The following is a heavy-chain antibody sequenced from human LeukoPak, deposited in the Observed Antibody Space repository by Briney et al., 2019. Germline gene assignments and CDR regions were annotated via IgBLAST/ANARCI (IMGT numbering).Heavy chain of an antibody. V-gene: IGHV4-30-4*01. D-gene: IGHD2-2*01. Sequence: SQTLSLTCTVSGGSISSGDYYWSWIRQPPGKGLEWIGYIYYSGSTYYNPSLKSRVTISVDTSKNQFSLKLSSVTAADTAVYYCARYGIVVVPAAIGTQSQGVWFDPWGQGTLVTVSS. J-gene: IGHJ5*02. CDR3: ARYGIVVVPAAIGTQSQGVWFDP. CDR2: IYYSGST. CDR1: GGSISSGDYY.